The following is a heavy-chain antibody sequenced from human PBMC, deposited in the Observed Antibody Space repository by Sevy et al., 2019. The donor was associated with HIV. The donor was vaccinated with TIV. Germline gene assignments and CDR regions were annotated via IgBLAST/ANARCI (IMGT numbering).Heavy chain of an antibody. J-gene: IGHJ5*02. CDR2: IYYTGST. Sequence: SETLSLTCTVSGGSISSDYWSWIRQSPGKGLEWIGYIYYTGSTNYNPSLKSRVTMSVDTSKNQFSLKLSSVTPADTAVYYCAKDGRGASSSPNSWFDPWGQGTLVTVSS. D-gene: IGHD6-6*01. CDR3: AKDGRGASSSPNSWFDP. V-gene: IGHV4-59*13. CDR1: GGSISSDY.